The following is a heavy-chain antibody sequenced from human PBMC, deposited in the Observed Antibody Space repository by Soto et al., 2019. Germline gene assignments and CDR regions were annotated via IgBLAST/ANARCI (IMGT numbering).Heavy chain of an antibody. D-gene: IGHD4-17*01. Sequence: PGESLKISCKGSGYSFTSYWIGWVRQMPGKGLEWMGIIYPGDSDTNYSPSLQGHVTISADKSISTAYLQWNSLKASDTAMYFCATTVTTGAYGMDVWGQGTTVTVSS. CDR3: ATTVTTGAYGMDV. J-gene: IGHJ6*02. CDR1: GYSFTSYW. V-gene: IGHV5-51*01. CDR2: IYPGDSDT.